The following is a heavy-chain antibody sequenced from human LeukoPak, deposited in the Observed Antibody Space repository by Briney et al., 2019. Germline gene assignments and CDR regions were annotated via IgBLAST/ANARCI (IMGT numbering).Heavy chain of an antibody. CDR2: IYHSGST. J-gene: IGHJ4*02. Sequence: SETLSLTCAVSGGSISSSNWWSWVRQPPGKGLEWIGEIYHSGSTNYNPSLKSRVTISVDKSKNQFSLKLSSVTAADTAVYYCARGYSGSYFPFGYWGQGTLVTVSS. V-gene: IGHV4-4*02. CDR1: GGSISSSNW. CDR3: ARGYSGSYFPFGY. D-gene: IGHD1-26*01.